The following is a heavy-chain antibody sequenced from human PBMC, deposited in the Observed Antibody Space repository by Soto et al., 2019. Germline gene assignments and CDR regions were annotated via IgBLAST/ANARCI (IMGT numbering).Heavy chain of an antibody. J-gene: IGHJ6*02. CDR2: IYPGDSDT. D-gene: IGHD2-15*01. CDR3: ARPQYCSGGSCYSYYGMDV. Sequence: PGESLKISCKGSGYSFTSYWIGWVRQMPGKDLEWMGIIYPGDSDTRYSPSFQGQVTISADKSISTAYLQWSSLKASDTAMYYCARPQYCSGGSCYSYYGMDVWGQGTTVTVSS. CDR1: GYSFTSYW. V-gene: IGHV5-51*01.